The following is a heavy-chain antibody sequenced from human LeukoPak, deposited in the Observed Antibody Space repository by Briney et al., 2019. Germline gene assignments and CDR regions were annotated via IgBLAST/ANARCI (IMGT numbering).Heavy chain of an antibody. CDR2: ISGSGGST. J-gene: IGHJ6*03. CDR1: GFAFSSYW. D-gene: IGHD4-17*01. Sequence: GGSLRLSCGASGFAFSSYWMNWVRQAPGKGLEWVSAISGSGGSTYYADSVKGRFTISRDNSKNTLYLQMNSLRAEDTAVYYCAKDRDYDADYYYYYMDVWGKGTTVTVSS. CDR3: AKDRDYDADYYYYYMDV. V-gene: IGHV3-23*01.